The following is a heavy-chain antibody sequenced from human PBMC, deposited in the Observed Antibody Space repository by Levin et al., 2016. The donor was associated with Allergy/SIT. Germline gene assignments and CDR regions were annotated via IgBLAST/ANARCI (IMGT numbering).Heavy chain of an antibody. CDR2: ISGSGGST. CDR3: ADYYGDSPYGMDV. CDR1: GFTFSSYA. V-gene: IGHV3-23*01. Sequence: GESLKISCAASGFTFSSYAMSWVRQAPGKGLEWVSAISGSGGSTYYADSVKGRFTISRDNSKNTLYLQMNSLRAEDTAVYYCADYYGDSPYGMDVWGQGTTVTVSS. D-gene: IGHD4-17*01. J-gene: IGHJ6*02.